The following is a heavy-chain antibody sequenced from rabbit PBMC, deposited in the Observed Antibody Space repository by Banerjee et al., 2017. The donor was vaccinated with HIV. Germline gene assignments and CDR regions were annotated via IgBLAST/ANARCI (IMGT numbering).Heavy chain of an antibody. Sequence: QQQLEESGGGLVQPGGSLTLSCKASGFDFSSYWICWVRQAPGKGLEWIACMYAGGSGSTYYASWAKGRFTISKTSSTTVTLQMTSLTAADTATYFCARYSGSTYPVWGPGTLVTVS. CDR2: MYAGGSGST. CDR1: GFDFSSYW. V-gene: IGHV1S45*01. D-gene: IGHD8-1*01. J-gene: IGHJ4*01. CDR3: ARYSGSTYPV.